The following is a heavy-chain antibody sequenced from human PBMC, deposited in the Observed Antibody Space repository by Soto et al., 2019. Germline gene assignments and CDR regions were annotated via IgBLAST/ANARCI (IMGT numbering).Heavy chain of an antibody. CDR3: AGHEAPSGWYFDY. V-gene: IGHV4-39*01. Sequence: PSETLSLTCTVSGGSISSSSYYWGWIRQPPGKGLEWIGSMYYSGSTYYNPSLKSRVTISVDTSKNQFSLKLSSVTAADTAVYYCAGHEAPSGWYFDYWGQGTLVTVSS. D-gene: IGHD6-19*01. J-gene: IGHJ4*02. CDR2: MYYSGST. CDR1: GGSISSSSYY.